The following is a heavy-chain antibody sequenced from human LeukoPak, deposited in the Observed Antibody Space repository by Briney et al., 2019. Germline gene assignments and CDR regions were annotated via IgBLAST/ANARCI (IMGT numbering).Heavy chain of an antibody. CDR3: SRHLGSAAAADNVGVAFAL. V-gene: IGHV1-69*05. CDR2: IIPIFGTA. D-gene: IGHD6-13*01. Sequence: SVKVSCKASGGTFSSYAISWVRQAPGQGLEWMGGIIPIFGTANYAQKLQGRVTITTDESTSTAYMELRSLRSKDTSVYYCSRHLGSAAAADNVGVAFALWGQATMVTVPS. J-gene: IGHJ3*01. CDR1: GGTFSSYA.